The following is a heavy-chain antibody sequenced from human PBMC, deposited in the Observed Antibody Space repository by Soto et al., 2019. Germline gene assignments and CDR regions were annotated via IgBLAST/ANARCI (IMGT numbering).Heavy chain of an antibody. CDR1: GGTFNTYG. V-gene: IGHV1-69*19. CDR3: ARGGELAGWMPFES. CDR2: IIPLFGTT. J-gene: IGHJ4*02. Sequence: QVHLVQSGAEVKKPGSSVKVSCRASGGTFNTYGFNWVRQAPGQGLEWMGGIIPLFGTTTYAQNFQGRVTITLDQSTTKAYMEMSGLTYEDTAVYFCARGGELAGWMPFESWGKGTLVTVSS. D-gene: IGHD6-19*01.